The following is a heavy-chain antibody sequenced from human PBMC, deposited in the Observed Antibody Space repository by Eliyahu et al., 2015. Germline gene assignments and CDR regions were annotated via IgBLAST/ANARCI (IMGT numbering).Heavy chain of an antibody. Sequence: EVQLVESGGGLVQPGRSLRLSCAXSGFXFDDYAMXWVRQXPGKGLEWVSGISWSSGRIGYADSVKGRFTISRDNAKNSLYLQMSSLRAEDTALYYCAKDIAHDSSGYYDFWGQGTLVTVSS. CDR1: GFXFDDYA. CDR2: ISWSSGRI. CDR3: AKDIAHDSSGYYDF. V-gene: IGHV3-9*01. D-gene: IGHD3-22*01. J-gene: IGHJ4*02.